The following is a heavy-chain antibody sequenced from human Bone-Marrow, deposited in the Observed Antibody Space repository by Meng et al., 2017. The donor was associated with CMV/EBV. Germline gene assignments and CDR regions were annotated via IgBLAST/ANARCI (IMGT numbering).Heavy chain of an antibody. CDR3: ARAPMVRGAPFDY. J-gene: IGHJ4*02. D-gene: IGHD3-10*01. V-gene: IGHV4-59*01. CDR2: IYYSGST. Sequence: GSLSLTCTVSGGSISSYYWSWIRQPPGKGLEWIGYIYYSGSTNYNPSLKSRVTISVDTSKNQFSLKLSSVTAADTAVYYCARAPMVRGAPFDYWGQGTLVTVSS. CDR1: GGSISSYY.